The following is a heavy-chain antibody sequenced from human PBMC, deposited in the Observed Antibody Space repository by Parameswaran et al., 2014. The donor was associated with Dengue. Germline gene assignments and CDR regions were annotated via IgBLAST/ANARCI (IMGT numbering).Heavy chain of an antibody. CDR3: ARGRRDITIFGVVPNWFDP. Sequence: WVRQAPGQGLGWMGWINTNTGNPTYAQGFTGRFVFSLDTSVSTAYLQISSLKAEDTAVYYCARGRRDITIFGVVPNWFDPWGQGTLVTVSS. CDR2: INTNTGNP. D-gene: IGHD3-3*01. J-gene: IGHJ5*02. V-gene: IGHV7-4-1*02.